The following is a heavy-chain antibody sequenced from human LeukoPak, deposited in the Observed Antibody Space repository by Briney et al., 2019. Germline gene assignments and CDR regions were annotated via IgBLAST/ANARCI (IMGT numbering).Heavy chain of an antibody. J-gene: IGHJ6*02. CDR3: ARYYGSGSYSYGMDV. D-gene: IGHD3-10*01. CDR1: GGSISSYY. V-gene: IGHV4-59*01. Sequence: SETLSLTCTVSGGSISSYYWSWIRQPPGKGLEWIGYIYYSGSTNYNPSLKSRVTISVDTSKNQFSLKLSSATAADTAVYYCARYYGSGSYSYGMDVWGQGTTVTVSS. CDR2: IYYSGST.